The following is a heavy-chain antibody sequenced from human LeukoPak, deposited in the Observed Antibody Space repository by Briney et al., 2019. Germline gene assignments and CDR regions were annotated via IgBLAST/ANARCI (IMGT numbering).Heavy chain of an antibody. D-gene: IGHD4-23*01. CDR3: AREENYGGLDY. Sequence: SQTLSLTCTVSGGSISSGSYYWSWIRQPAGKGLEWIGRIYTSGSTNYNPSLKSRVTMSVDTSKNQFSLKLSSVTAADTAVYYCAREENYGGLDYWGQGTLVTVSS. V-gene: IGHV4-61*02. CDR2: IYTSGST. J-gene: IGHJ4*02. CDR1: GGSISSGSYY.